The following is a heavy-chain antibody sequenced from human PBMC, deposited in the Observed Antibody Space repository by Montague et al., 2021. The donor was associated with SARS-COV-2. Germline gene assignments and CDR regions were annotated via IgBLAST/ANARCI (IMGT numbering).Heavy chain of an antibody. CDR2: IYYSGST. Sequence: SETLSLTCTVSGGSISSSSYYWGWIRQPPGKGLEWIGSIYYSGSTYYNPSLKSRVTISVDTSKNQFSLKLSSVTAADTAVYYCARQKMGSVTIFGVVVHDRWFDPWGQGTLVTVSS. D-gene: IGHD3-3*01. CDR1: GGSISSSSYY. CDR3: ARQKMGSVTIFGVVVHDRWFDP. J-gene: IGHJ5*02. V-gene: IGHV4-39*01.